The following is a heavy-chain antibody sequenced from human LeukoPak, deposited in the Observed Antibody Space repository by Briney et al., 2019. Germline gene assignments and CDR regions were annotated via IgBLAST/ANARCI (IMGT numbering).Heavy chain of an antibody. V-gene: IGHV6-1*01. Sequence: SQTLSRTCAISADSVSSNSAAWNWIRQSPSRGLEWLGRTYYRSKLYNDYAVSVKSRITINPDTSKNQFSLQLNSVTPEDTAVYYCARTGRSTYYFDYWGQGTLVTVSS. CDR2: TYYRSKLYN. J-gene: IGHJ4*02. D-gene: IGHD5/OR15-5a*01. CDR3: ARTGRSTYYFDY. CDR1: ADSVSSNSAA.